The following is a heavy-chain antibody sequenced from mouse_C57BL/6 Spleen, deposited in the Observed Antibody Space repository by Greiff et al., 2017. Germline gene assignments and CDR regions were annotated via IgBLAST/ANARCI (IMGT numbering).Heavy chain of an antibody. Sequence: VQLQQSGPELVKPGASVKISCKASGYTFTDYYMNWVKQSHGKSLEWIGDINPNNGGTSYNQKFKGKATLTVDKSSSTAYMELRSLTSEDSAVYYCARSRRGITTVVADWYFDVWGAGTTVTVSS. CDR3: ARSRRGITTVVADWYFDV. J-gene: IGHJ1*01. V-gene: IGHV1-26*01. CDR2: INPNNGGT. CDR1: GYTFTDYY. D-gene: IGHD1-1*01.